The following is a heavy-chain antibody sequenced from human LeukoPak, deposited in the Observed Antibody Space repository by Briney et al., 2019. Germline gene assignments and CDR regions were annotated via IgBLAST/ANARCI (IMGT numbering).Heavy chain of an antibody. J-gene: IGHJ4*02. V-gene: IGHV3-21*01. CDR3: ARRLGGEFDY. D-gene: IGHD3-10*01. CDR2: ISSSSSYI. Sequence: GGSLRLSCAASGFTFSSYSMDWVRQASGKGLEWVSSISSSSSYIYYADSVKGRFTISRDNAKNSLYLQMNSLRAEDTAVYYCARRLGGEFDYWGQGTLVTVSS. CDR1: GFTFSSYS.